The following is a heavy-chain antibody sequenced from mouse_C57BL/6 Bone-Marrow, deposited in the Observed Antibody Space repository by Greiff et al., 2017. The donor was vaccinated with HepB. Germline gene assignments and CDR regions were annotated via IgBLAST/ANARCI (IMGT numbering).Heavy chain of an antibody. CDR1: GYTFTSYW. CDR3: ARTGGYYYPGWFAY. CDR2: IDPSDSET. V-gene: IGHV1-52*01. D-gene: IGHD1-1*01. Sequence: QVHVKQSGAELVRPGSSVKLSCKASGYTFTSYWMHWVKQRPIQGLEWIGNIDPSDSETHYNQKFKDKATLTVDKSSSTAYMQLSSLTSEDSAVYYCARTGGYYYPGWFAYWGQGTLVTVSA. J-gene: IGHJ3*01.